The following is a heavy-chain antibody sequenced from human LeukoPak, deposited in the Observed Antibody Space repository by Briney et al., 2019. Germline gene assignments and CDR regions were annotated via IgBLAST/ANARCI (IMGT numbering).Heavy chain of an antibody. D-gene: IGHD5-12*01. CDR2: IPYDGSYK. CDR3: ARGYNAFDI. V-gene: IGHV3-30*04. J-gene: IGHJ3*02. CDR1: GFTFSTYA. Sequence: GGSLRLSCAASGFTFSTYAMHWVRQAPGKGLEWVGVIPYDGSYKFYADSVEDRLTIYRDNSKNTLYVQIESLKFEDTAVYYCARGYNAFDIWGQGTMVTVSS.